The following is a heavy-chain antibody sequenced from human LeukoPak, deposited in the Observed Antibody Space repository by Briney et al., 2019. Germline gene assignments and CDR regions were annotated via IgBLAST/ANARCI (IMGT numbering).Heavy chain of an antibody. CDR3: ARDGGWGYYDL. J-gene: IGHJ4*02. Sequence: PGGSLRLSCVASGFTFSIAWVTWVRQAPGKGLEWVANIHKHGNGKYYVDSVRGGFAISRDYANNSVFLQMSSLRAEDTAVYYCARDGGWGYYDLWGQGTPVTVSS. CDR1: GFTFSIAW. D-gene: IGHD3-16*01. CDR2: IHKHGNGK. V-gene: IGHV3-7*01.